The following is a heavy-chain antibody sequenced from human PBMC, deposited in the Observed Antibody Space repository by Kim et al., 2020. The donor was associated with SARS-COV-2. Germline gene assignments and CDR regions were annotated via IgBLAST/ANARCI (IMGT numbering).Heavy chain of an antibody. D-gene: IGHD3-3*01. Sequence: SETLSLTCAVYGGSFSGYYWSWIRQPPGKGLEWIGEINHSGSTNYNPSLKSRVTISVDTSKNQFSLKLSSVTAADTAVYYCARAIGVVIHEFRYFDYWGQGTLVTVSS. CDR1: GGSFSGYY. J-gene: IGHJ4*02. CDR3: ARAIGVVIHEFRYFDY. CDR2: INHSGST. V-gene: IGHV4-34*01.